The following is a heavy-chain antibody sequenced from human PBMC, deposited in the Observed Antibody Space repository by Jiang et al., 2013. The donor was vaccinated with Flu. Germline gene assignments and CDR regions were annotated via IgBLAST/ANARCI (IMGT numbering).Heavy chain of an antibody. Sequence: PGSSVKVSCKASGGTFSSYTISWVRQAPGQGLEWMGRIIPILGIANYAQKFQGRVTITADKSTSTAYMELSSLRSEDTAVYYCARGERSGWSGEGYWGQGTLVTVSS. D-gene: IGHD6-19*01. V-gene: IGHV1-69*02. CDR1: GGTFSSYT. CDR3: ARGERSGWSGEGY. CDR2: IIPILGIA. J-gene: IGHJ4*02.